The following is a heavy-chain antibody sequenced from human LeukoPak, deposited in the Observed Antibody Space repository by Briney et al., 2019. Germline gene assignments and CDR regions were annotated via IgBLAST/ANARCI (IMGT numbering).Heavy chain of an antibody. J-gene: IGHJ4*02. CDR1: GFTFSNAW. CDR2: IKTKTDGGTT. CDR3: TTLYGSGNYY. D-gene: IGHD3-10*01. V-gene: IGHV3-15*01. Sequence: GGSLRLSCAASGFTFSNAWMSWVRQAPGKGLEWVGQIKTKTDGGTTESAATVKGRFTISRDDSKNTLYLQMNSLEIEDTAMYYCTTLYGSGNYYWGQGTLVTVSS.